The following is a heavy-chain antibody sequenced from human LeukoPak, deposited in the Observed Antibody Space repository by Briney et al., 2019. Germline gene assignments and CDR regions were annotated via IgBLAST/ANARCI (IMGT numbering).Heavy chain of an antibody. CDR1: GGSISSSSYY. D-gene: IGHD3-10*01. J-gene: IGHJ2*01. Sequence: PSETLSLTCTVSGGSISSSSYYWGWIRQPPGKGLEWIGSIYYSGSTYYNPSLKSRVTISVDTSKNQFSLKLSSVTAADTAVYYCARVLFYYYGSGSHGYFDLWGRGTLVTVSS. CDR2: IYYSGST. CDR3: ARVLFYYYGSGSHGYFDL. V-gene: IGHV4-39*07.